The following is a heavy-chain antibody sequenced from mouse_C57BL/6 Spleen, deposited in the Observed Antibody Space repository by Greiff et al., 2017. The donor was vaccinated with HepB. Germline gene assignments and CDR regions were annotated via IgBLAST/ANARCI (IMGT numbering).Heavy chain of an antibody. D-gene: IGHD2-1*01. CDR2: IYPGSGNT. V-gene: IGHV1-76*01. CDR1: GYTFTDYY. Sequence: QVQLQQSGAELVRPGASVKLSCKASGYTFTDYYINWVKQRPGQGLEWIARIYPGSGNTYYNEKFKGKATLTAEKSSSTAYMQLSSLTSEDSAVYFCAREDYYGNYESLAYWGQGTLVTVSA. CDR3: AREDYYGNYESLAY. J-gene: IGHJ3*01.